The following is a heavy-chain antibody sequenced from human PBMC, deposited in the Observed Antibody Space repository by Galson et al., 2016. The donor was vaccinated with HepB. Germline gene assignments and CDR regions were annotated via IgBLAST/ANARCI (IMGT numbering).Heavy chain of an antibody. CDR2: ISGYNGNT. CDR3: ARGEAVLWFGDPNTGYFDY. J-gene: IGHJ4*02. CDR1: GYTFSSYG. D-gene: IGHD3-10*01. V-gene: IGHV1-18*01. Sequence: SVKVSCKASGYTFSSYGISWVRQAPGQGLEWMGWISGYNGNTNYVQKFQGRVTMTTDTSTSTAYMELRSLRSDDTAVYYCARGEAVLWFGDPNTGYFDYWVQATGVTFTS.